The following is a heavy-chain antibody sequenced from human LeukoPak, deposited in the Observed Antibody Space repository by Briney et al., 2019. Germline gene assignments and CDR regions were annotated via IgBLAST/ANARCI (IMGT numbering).Heavy chain of an antibody. D-gene: IGHD3-22*01. V-gene: IGHV3-74*01. J-gene: IGHJ4*02. CDR2: INSDGSST. CDR1: GFTFSSYW. Sequence: GGSLRLSCAASGFTFSSYWMHWVRQAPGKGLVWVSRINSDGSSTSYADSVKGRFTISRDNAKNTLYLQMNSLRAEDTAVYYCARLDPLLRYFDYWGQGTLVTVSS. CDR3: ARLDPLLRYFDY.